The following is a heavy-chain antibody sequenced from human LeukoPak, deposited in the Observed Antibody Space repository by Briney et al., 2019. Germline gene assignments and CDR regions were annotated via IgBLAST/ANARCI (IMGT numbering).Heavy chain of an antibody. J-gene: IGHJ6*02. D-gene: IGHD6-13*01. V-gene: IGHV3-15*01. CDR1: GFTFSNAW. Sequence: GGSLRLSCAASGFTFSNAWMSWVRQAPGKGLEWVGRIKSKTDGGTTDYAAPVKGRFTISRDDSKNTLYLQMNSLKTEDTAVYYCTTTIAAAGSPYYYYYYGMDVWGQGTTVTVSS. CDR2: IKSKTDGGTT. CDR3: TTTIAAAGSPYYYYYYGMDV.